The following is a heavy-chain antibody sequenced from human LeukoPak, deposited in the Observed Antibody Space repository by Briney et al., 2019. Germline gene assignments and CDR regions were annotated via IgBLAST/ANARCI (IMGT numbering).Heavy chain of an antibody. CDR1: GFTFSSYS. CDR3: ARARVTAPYFDY. J-gene: IGHJ4*02. CDR2: ISSSSSYI. D-gene: IGHD2-21*02. Sequence: GGSLRLSCAASGFTFSSYSMNWVRQAPGKGLEWGSSISSSSSYIYYADSVKGRFTISRDNAKNSLYLQMNSLRAEDTAVYYCARARVTAPYFDYWGQGTLVTVSS. V-gene: IGHV3-21*01.